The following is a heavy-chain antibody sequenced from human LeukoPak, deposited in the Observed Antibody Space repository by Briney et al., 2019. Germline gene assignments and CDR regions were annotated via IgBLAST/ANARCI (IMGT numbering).Heavy chain of an antibody. CDR3: ARIAPIWTLDY. Sequence: GGSLRLSCAASGFTFSSYSMNWVRQAPGKGLEWVSSISSSSSYIYYADSVKGRITISRDNSKNTLYLQMNSLRAEDTAVYYCARIAPIWTLDYWGQGTLVTVSS. CDR1: GFTFSSYS. V-gene: IGHV3-21*04. D-gene: IGHD3/OR15-3a*01. CDR2: ISSSSSYI. J-gene: IGHJ4*02.